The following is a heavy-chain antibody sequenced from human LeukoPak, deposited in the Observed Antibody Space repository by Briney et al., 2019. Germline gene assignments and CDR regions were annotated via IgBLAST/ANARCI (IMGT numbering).Heavy chain of an antibody. CDR1: GGTFSSYA. CDR2: IIPILGIA. D-gene: IGHD3-22*01. J-gene: IGHJ6*02. CDR3: ARGHSDSSGYYYYYYYGMDV. V-gene: IGHV1-69*04. Sequence: GASVKVSCKASGGTFSSYAISWVRQAPGQGLEWMGRIIPILGIANYAQKFQGRVTMTRNTSISTAYMELSSLRSEDTAVYYCARGHSDSSGYYYYYYYGMDVWGQGTTVTVSS.